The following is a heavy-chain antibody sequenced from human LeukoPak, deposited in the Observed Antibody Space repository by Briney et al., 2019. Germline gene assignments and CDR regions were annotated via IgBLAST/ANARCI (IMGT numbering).Heavy chain of an antibody. Sequence: GGSLRLSCAATGFTFSSYAMSWVRQAPGKGLEWVSAISGSGGSTYYADSVKGRFTISRDNSKNTLYLQMNSLRAEDTAVYYCAKVLTHSVTTNYYFDYWGQGTLVTVSS. CDR3: AKVLTHSVTTNYYFDY. CDR2: ISGSGGST. V-gene: IGHV3-23*01. D-gene: IGHD4-17*01. CDR1: GFTFSSYA. J-gene: IGHJ4*02.